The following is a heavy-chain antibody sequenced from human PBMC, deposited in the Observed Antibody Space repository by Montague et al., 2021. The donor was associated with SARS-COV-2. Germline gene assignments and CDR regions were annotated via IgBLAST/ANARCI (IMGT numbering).Heavy chain of an antibody. D-gene: IGHD5/OR15-5a*01. CDR2: IDWDDDK. J-gene: IGHJ6*02. CDR3: VRMMMSTAMDV. V-gene: IGHV2-70*11. Sequence: PALVKPTQTLTLTCTFSGFSLSTSGMCVSWIRQPPVKALEWLARIDWDDDKYFSTSLKTRLTISKYTSKNQVFLTMTNMDPVDTATYYCVRMMMSTAMDVWGQGTTVTVSS. CDR1: GFSLSTSGMC.